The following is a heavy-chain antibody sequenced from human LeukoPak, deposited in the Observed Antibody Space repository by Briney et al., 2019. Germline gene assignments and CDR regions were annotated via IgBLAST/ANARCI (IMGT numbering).Heavy chain of an antibody. CDR2: LHHTSST. CDR1: GYSIRSGYY. J-gene: IGHJ4*02. D-gene: IGHD1-26*01. CDR3: ARDRESSPWELLLDY. Sequence: SEALSLTCAVSGYSIRSGYYWAWIRQPPGKGLEWIGSLHHTSSTYYNPSLKSRVTMSVDKSNNKFSLKLSSVTAADTALYYCARDRESSPWELLLDYWGQGILVTVSS. V-gene: IGHV4-38-2*02.